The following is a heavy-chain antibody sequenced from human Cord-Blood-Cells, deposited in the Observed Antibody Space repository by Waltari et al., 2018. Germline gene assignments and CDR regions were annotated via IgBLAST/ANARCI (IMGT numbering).Heavy chain of an antibody. CDR2: IKQDGSEK. CDR1: GFTFLTYW. V-gene: IGHV3-7*05. CDR3: ALGDHFDY. J-gene: IGHJ4*02. D-gene: IGHD3-16*01. Sequence: EVQLVESGGGLVQPGGSLRLSCAASGFTFLTYWMSWVRHAPGKGVEWVANIKQDGSEKYYVDSVKGRFTISRDNAKNSLYLQMNSLRAEDTAVYYCALGDHFDYWGQGTLVTVSS.